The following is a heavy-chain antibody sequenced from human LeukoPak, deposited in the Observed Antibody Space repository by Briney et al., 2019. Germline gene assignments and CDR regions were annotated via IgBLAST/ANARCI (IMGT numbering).Heavy chain of an antibody. CDR2: INHSGST. CDR1: GGSFSGYY. D-gene: IGHD3-16*02. CDR3: STRGMITFGGVIGDTDY. V-gene: IGHV4-34*01. Sequence: SETLSLTCAVYGGSFSGYYWSWIRPPPGKGLEWIGEINHSGSTNYNPPLKSRVTISVDTSKNKFSLKLSSVTAADTAVYYCSTRGMITFGGVIGDTDYWGQGTLVTVSS. J-gene: IGHJ4*02.